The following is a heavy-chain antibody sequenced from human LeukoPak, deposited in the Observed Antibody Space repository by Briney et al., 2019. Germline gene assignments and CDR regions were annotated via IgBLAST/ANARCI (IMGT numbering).Heavy chain of an antibody. CDR3: AKAIAASGDYFDY. J-gene: IGHJ4*02. CDR2: IRYDGSNK. Sequence: GGSLRLSCAASGFTFSSYGMHWVRLAPGKGLEWVAFIRYDGSNKYYADSVKGRFTISRDNSKNTLYLQMNSLRAEDTAVYYCAKAIAASGDYFDYWGQGTLVTVSS. V-gene: IGHV3-30*02. CDR1: GFTFSSYG. D-gene: IGHD2-15*01.